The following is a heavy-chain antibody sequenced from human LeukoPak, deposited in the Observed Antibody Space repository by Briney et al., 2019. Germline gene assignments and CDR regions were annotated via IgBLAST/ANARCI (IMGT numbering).Heavy chain of an antibody. J-gene: IGHJ3*02. D-gene: IGHD5-24*01. CDR1: GDSISIYY. Sequence: SETLSLTCTVSGDSISIYYWGWIRQPPGKGLEGIGSIYYSGSTYYNASLKSRVTISVDTSKNKFSLKLRSVTAAATDVYYCARPLGERWLSGAFDIWGQGKMVPVSS. CDR2: IYYSGST. V-gene: IGHV4-39*07. CDR3: ARPLGERWLSGAFDI.